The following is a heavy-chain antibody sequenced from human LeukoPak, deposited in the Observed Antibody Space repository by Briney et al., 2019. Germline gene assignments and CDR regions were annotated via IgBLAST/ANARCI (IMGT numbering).Heavy chain of an antibody. V-gene: IGHV3-20*04. J-gene: IGHJ5*02. CDR3: ARGQYYDSSGYPKGYNWFDP. D-gene: IGHD3-22*01. CDR1: GFTFDDYG. Sequence: GGSLRLSCAASGFTFDDYGMSWVRQTPGKGLEWVSDINWNGGSTGYADSVKGRFTISRDNAKNSLYLQMNSLRAEDTAVYYCARGQYYDSSGYPKGYNWFDPWGQGTLVTVSS. CDR2: INWNGGST.